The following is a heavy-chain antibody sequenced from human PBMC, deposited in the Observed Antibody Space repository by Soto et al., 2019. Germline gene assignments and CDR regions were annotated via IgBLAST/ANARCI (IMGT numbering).Heavy chain of an antibody. CDR1: GFTFSSYS. CDR2: ISSSSSTI. V-gene: IGHV3-48*02. CDR3: ARKNTYYYDSSGRMDV. J-gene: IGHJ6*02. Sequence: EVQLVESGGGLVQPGGSLRLSCAASGFTFSSYSMNWVRQAPGKGLEWVSYISSSSSTIYYADSVKGRFTISRDNAKNSPYLQMNSLRDEDTAVYYCARKNTYYYDSSGRMDVWGQGTTVTVSS. D-gene: IGHD3-22*01.